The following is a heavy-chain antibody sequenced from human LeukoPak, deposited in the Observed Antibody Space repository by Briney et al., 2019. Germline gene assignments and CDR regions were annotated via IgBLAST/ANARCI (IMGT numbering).Heavy chain of an antibody. CDR3: ARGGGSGWYVDY. J-gene: IGHJ4*02. CDR2: ISNIGSPI. D-gene: IGHD6-19*01. Sequence: PGGSLRLSCAASGFTFSDYYMSWVRQAPGKGLEWVSYISNIGSPIYYADSVKGQFTISRDNAKNSVYLQMNSLRAEDTAVYYCARGGGSGWYVDYWGQGTLVTVSS. V-gene: IGHV3-11*04. CDR1: GFTFSDYY.